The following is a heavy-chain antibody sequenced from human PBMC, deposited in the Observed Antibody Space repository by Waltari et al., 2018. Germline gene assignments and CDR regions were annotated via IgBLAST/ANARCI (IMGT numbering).Heavy chain of an antibody. CDR1: GGSVSSSSHS. J-gene: IGHJ3*02. CDR3: VRPGSTVTPRAFDI. Sequence: QLQLQESGPRLLKPSETLSLTCTVSGGSVSSSSHSWGWIPQPPGRALEWIATVYDGGGPYYNVSLRSRVTISLDTSKNQFYLDLTSVTAADTAFYYCVRPGSTVTPRAFDIWGQGIKVTVSS. CDR2: VYDGGGP. V-gene: IGHV4-39*01. D-gene: IGHD4-17*01.